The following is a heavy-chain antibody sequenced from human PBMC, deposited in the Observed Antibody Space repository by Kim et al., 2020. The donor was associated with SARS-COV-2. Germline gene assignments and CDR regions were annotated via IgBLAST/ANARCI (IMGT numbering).Heavy chain of an antibody. V-gene: IGHV4-39*07. Sequence: PSLKSRVTISVDTSKNQFSLKLSSVTAADTAVYYCARDWNYYVSSGNFDYWGQGTLVTVSS. D-gene: IGHD3-22*01. J-gene: IGHJ4*02. CDR3: ARDWNYYVSSGNFDY.